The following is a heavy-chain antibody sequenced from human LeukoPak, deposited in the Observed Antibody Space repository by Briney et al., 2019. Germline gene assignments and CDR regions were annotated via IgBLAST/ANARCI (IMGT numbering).Heavy chain of an antibody. CDR1: GFTFSSYS. Sequence: PGGSLRLSCAASGFTFSSYSMNWVRQAPGKGLEWVSYISSSSTIYYADSVKGRFTISRDNAKNSLYLQMNSLRPEDMALYYCAKGNSGSYSQDWFDPWGQGTLVTVSS. CDR2: ISSSSTI. CDR3: AKGNSGSYSQDWFDP. V-gene: IGHV3-48*04. J-gene: IGHJ5*02. D-gene: IGHD1-26*01.